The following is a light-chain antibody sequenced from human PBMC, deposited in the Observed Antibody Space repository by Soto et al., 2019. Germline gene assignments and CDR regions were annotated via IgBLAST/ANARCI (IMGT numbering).Light chain of an antibody. J-gene: IGLJ1*01. CDR3: SSKRSSDTLYV. CDR1: SSDIGGSKY. V-gene: IGLV2-14*01. CDR2: EVT. Sequence: QSVLTQPASLSGSHGQSITISCAGTSSDIGGSKYVSWYQQHPGKAPKLIIYEVTYRPSGVSARFSGSKSGNTASLTVSGLQAEDEADYYCSSKRSSDTLYVFGTGTKVTVL.